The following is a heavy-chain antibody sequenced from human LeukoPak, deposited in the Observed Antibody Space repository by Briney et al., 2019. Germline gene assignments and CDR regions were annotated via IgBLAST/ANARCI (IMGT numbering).Heavy chain of an antibody. Sequence: GGSLRLSCAASGFTFSSYSMNWVRQAPGKGLEWVSSISTGSSYIYYADSLKGRFTISRDNAKNSLYLQMNSLRAEDTAVYYCARGYDGRFLDYWGQGTLVTVSS. CDR3: ARGYDGRFLDY. J-gene: IGHJ4*02. CDR1: GFTFSSYS. V-gene: IGHV3-21*01. D-gene: IGHD1-1*01. CDR2: ISTGSSYI.